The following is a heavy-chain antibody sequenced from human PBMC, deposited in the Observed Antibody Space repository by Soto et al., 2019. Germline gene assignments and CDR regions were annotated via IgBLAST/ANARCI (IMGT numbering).Heavy chain of an antibody. J-gene: IGHJ4*02. Sequence: QVQLVQSGAEVKKPGASVKVSCKASGYTFTNYGISWVRQAPGQGLEWMGWISTYSSNANYAQNFQGRVTMTTDTSTSTAYMEVRSLRSDDTAMYYCARARWGYTTSWYNYFDYWGQGTVVTVSS. V-gene: IGHV1-18*01. CDR3: ARARWGYTTSWYNYFDY. CDR1: GYTFTNYG. CDR2: ISTYSSNA. D-gene: IGHD6-13*01.